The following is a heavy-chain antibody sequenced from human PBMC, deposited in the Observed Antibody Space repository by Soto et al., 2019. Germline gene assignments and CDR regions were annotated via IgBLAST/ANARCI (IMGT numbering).Heavy chain of an antibody. Sequence: QVQLEQSGAEVKKPGASVKLSCKASGYTYTSYDVIWVRQAPGQGLEWMGWISTYNGDTRYAQKLQGRVTMTSDTSATTASLELRSLTSDDTALYYCARECEQFSDLSHWGQGTLVTVSS. V-gene: IGHV1-18*01. CDR3: ARECEQFSDLSH. CDR1: GYTYTSYD. CDR2: ISTYNGDT. D-gene: IGHD3-3*01. J-gene: IGHJ4*02.